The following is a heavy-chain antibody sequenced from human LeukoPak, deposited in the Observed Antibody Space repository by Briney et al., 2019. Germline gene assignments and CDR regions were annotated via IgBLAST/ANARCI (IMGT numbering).Heavy chain of an antibody. V-gene: IGHV3-21*01. CDR3: ARDSRWLQSTTPYYYYGMDV. CDR1: GFTFSSYS. D-gene: IGHD5-24*01. Sequence: GGFLRLSCAASGFTFSSYSMNWVRQAPGKGLEWVSSIGSSSSYIYYADSVKGRFTISRDNAKNSLYLQMNSLRAEGTAVYYCARDSRWLQSTTPYYYYGMDVWGQGTTVTVSS. CDR2: IGSSSSYI. J-gene: IGHJ6*02.